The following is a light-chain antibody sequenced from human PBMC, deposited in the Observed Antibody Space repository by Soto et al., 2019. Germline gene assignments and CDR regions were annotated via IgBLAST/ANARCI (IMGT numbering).Light chain of an antibody. CDR3: AAWDDSLSAHV. CDR1: SSNIGSNY. J-gene: IGLJ1*01. Sequence: QSVLTQPPSASGTPGQRVTISCSGSSSNIGSNYVYWYQQLPGTAPKLLIFRNNQRHSGVPDRFSGSKSGTSASLAISGLRSEDEADYYCAAWDDSLSAHVFGTGTQLTVL. CDR2: RNN. V-gene: IGLV1-47*01.